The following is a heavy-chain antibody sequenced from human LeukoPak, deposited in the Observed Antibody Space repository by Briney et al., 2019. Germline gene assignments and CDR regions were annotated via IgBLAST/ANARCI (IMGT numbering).Heavy chain of an antibody. CDR1: GGSISSYD. CDR3: ARVDYSNYGNYYYMDV. J-gene: IGHJ6*03. D-gene: IGHD4-11*01. CDR2: IHYSGST. Sequence: SETLSLTCTVSGGSISSYDWSWFRQPPGKGLEWIGYIHYSGSTNYNPSLKSRVTISVDTSKNQFSLKLSFVTAADTAVYYCARVDYSNYGNYYYMDVWGKGTTVTVSS. V-gene: IGHV4-59*01.